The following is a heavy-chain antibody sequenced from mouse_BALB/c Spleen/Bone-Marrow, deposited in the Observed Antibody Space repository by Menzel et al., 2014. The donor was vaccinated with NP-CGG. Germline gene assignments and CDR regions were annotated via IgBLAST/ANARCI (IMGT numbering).Heavy chain of an antibody. Sequence: SGAELVKPGASVKLSFTASGSNIKDTYMHWVKQRPEQGLEWIGRIDPADGNTKYDPKFQGKATITADTSSNTAYLQLSSLTSEDTAVYYCARYYYGSSYFDYWGQGTTLTVSS. CDR1: GSNIKDTY. D-gene: IGHD1-1*01. CDR2: IDPADGNT. CDR3: ARYYYGSSYFDY. J-gene: IGHJ2*01. V-gene: IGHV14-3*02.